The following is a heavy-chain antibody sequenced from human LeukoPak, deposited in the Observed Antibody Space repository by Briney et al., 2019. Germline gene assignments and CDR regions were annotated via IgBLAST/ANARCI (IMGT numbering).Heavy chain of an antibody. V-gene: IGHV3-66*01. CDR1: GFSVDSRF. J-gene: IGHJ4*02. Sequence: GGSLRLSCTASGFSVDSRFMNWVRQAPGKGPEWVSFITPGGHTDYTESVKGRFTIYRDNVRNTLSLQMNSLRVEDTAVYYCAKGLEHYDILTGPQSHWGQGTLVTVSS. CDR3: AKGLEHYDILTGPQSH. CDR2: ITPGGHT. D-gene: IGHD3-9*01.